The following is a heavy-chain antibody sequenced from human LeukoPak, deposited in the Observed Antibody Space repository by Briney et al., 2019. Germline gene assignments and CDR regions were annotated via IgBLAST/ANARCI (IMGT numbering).Heavy chain of an antibody. D-gene: IGHD6-19*01. Sequence: GRSLRLSCAASGFTFSSYAMHWVRQAPGKGLEWVAIISYDGSDKYCADSVKGRLTISRDNSKSTLYLQMISLRTEDTAVYYCARADGSVAGPPSGHWGQGTLVTVSS. CDR2: ISYDGSDK. J-gene: IGHJ4*02. CDR1: GFTFSSYA. CDR3: ARADGSVAGPPSGH. V-gene: IGHV3-30-3*01.